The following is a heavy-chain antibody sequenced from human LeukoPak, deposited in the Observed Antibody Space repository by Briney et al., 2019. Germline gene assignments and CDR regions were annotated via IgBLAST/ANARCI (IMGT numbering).Heavy chain of an antibody. CDR2: INQDGSET. CDR3: SAILYH. J-gene: IGHJ4*02. V-gene: IGHV3-7*01. D-gene: IGHD2-2*01. CDR1: GFTFSSYW. Sequence: GGSLRLSCAASGFTFSSYWMSWVRQAPGKGLEWVANINQDGSETYYVDSVKGRFTMSRDNAKKSVSLQMNSLRADDTAIYYCSAILYHWGQGTLVTVSS.